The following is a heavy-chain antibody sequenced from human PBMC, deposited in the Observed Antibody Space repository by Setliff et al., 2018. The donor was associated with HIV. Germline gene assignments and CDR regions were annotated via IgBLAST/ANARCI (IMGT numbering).Heavy chain of an antibody. D-gene: IGHD6-19*01. CDR2: INAGNGNT. V-gene: IGHV1-3*01. J-gene: IGHJ5*01. Sequence: ASVKVSCKASGYSFTRNFAHWVRQAPGQRLEWMGWINAGNGNTKYSQKFQGRVTISRDTSASTVYMELNSLRSEDTAIYCCARDIGSVWRNWFDPWGQGTLVTVSS. CDR3: ARDIGSVWRNWFDP. CDR1: GYSFTRNF.